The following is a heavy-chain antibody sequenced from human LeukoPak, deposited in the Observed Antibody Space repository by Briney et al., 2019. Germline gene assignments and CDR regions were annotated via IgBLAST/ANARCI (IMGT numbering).Heavy chain of an antibody. J-gene: IGHJ4*02. Sequence: PGGSLRLSCAASGFTFSSYGMHWVRQAPGKGLEWVAFIRYDGSNKYYADSVKGRFTISRDNAKNSLYLQMNSLRAEDTAVYYCASGGYSSSWPLDYWGQGTLVTVSS. CDR2: IRYDGSNK. CDR1: GFTFSSYG. V-gene: IGHV3-30*02. CDR3: ASGGYSSSWPLDY. D-gene: IGHD6-13*01.